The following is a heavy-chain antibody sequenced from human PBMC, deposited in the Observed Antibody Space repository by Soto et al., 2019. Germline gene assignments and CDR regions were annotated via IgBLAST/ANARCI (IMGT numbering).Heavy chain of an antibody. Sequence: EVQLLESGGGLVQPGGSLRLSCAASGFTFSSHVMSWVRQAPGKGLEWVSGISTGGGSTDYADSVKGPFPISRDNSKNPLLLKMKSLRAEDPAVYSWARIREIIASAGSFYYWGQGTLVTVPS. J-gene: IGHJ4*02. CDR3: ARIREIIASAGSFYY. CDR2: ISTGGGST. V-gene: IGHV3-23*01. CDR1: GFTFSSHV. D-gene: IGHD6-25*01.